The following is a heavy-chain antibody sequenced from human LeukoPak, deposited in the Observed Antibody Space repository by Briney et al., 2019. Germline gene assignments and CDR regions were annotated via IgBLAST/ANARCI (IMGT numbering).Heavy chain of an antibody. D-gene: IGHD2-2*01. CDR3: ARRVPAAGSYYYYYYMAV. CDR2: IYYSGST. J-gene: IGHJ6*03. CDR1: GGSISSSSYY. V-gene: IGHV4-39*01. Sequence: PSETLSLTCTVSGGSISSSSYYWGWIRQPPGKGLEWIGSIYYSGSTYYNPSLKSRVTISVDTSKNQFSRKLSSVTAADTAVYYCARRVPAAGSYYYYYYMAVWGKGTTVTVSS.